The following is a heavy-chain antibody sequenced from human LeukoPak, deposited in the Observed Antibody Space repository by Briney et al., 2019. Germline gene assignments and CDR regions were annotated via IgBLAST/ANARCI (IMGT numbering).Heavy chain of an antibody. CDR1: GFTFSSYW. D-gene: IGHD2/OR15-2a*01. J-gene: IGHJ4*02. Sequence: PGGSLRLSCAASGFTFSSYWMHWVRQAPGKGLVWVSRINGDGSTTSYADSVKGRFTISRDNAKSTLYLQMNSLRAEDTAVHYCASLSMLTPFDYWGQGTLVTVSS. V-gene: IGHV3-74*01. CDR2: INGDGSTT. CDR3: ASLSMLTPFDY.